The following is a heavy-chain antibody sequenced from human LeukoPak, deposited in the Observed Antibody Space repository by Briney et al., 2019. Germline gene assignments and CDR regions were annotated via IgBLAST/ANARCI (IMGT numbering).Heavy chain of an antibody. D-gene: IGHD3-10*01. CDR1: GGPISSYY. J-gene: IGHJ3*02. Sequence: SETLSLTCTVSGGPISSYYWSWIRQPPGKGLEWIGYIYYSGSTNYNPSLKSRVTISVDTSKNQFSLKLSSVTAADTVVYYCARAPIGRDAFDIWGQGTMVTVSS. V-gene: IGHV4-59*01. CDR2: IYYSGST. CDR3: ARAPIGRDAFDI.